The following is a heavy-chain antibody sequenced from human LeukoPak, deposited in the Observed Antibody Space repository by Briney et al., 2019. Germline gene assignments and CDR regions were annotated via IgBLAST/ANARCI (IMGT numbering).Heavy chain of an antibody. CDR1: GGSISSGSYY. CDR3: AREGFYDFWSGYDVDC. CDR2: IYASGST. D-gene: IGHD3-3*01. V-gene: IGHV4-61*02. Sequence: PSETLSLTCTVSGGSISSGSYYWHWIRQPAGKGLEWIGRIYASGSTNYNPSLKSRVTISVDTSKNQLSLKLSSVTAADTAVYYCAREGFYDFWSGYDVDCWGQGTLVTVSS. J-gene: IGHJ4*02.